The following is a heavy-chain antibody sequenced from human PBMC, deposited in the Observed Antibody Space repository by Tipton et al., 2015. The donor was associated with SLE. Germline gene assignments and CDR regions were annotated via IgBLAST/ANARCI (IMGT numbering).Heavy chain of an antibody. CDR1: GFVFDDYA. V-gene: IGHV3-43D*03. CDR2: ITWDGGIT. D-gene: IGHD3-22*01. J-gene: IGHJ4*02. CDR3: ARSASSGYFFDY. Sequence: SLRLSCATSGFVFDDYAMHWVRQAPGKGLEWVSLITWDGGITYYADSVKGRFTISRDNSKNSLYLQLNSLSGEDTAVYYCARSASSGYFFDYWGQGTLVTVSS.